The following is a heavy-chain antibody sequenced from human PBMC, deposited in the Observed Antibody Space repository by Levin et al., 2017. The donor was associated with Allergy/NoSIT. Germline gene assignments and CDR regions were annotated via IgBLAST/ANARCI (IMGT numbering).Heavy chain of an antibody. D-gene: IGHD3-22*01. CDR1: GFSLSSYW. J-gene: IGHJ4*02. V-gene: IGHV3-7*01. CDR2: IRGDGSEK. Sequence: GGSLRLSCVASGFSLSSYWMSWVRQAPGKGLEWVANIRGDGSEKHYADSLRGRFTISRDNAKNSLFLQMNSLGAEDTAVYYCGREGYDQDSSVYSPTRDDFWGQGTLVTVSS. CDR3: GREGYDQDSSVYSPTRDDF.